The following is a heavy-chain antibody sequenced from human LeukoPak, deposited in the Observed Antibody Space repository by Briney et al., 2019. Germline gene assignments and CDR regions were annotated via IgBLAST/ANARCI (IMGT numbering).Heavy chain of an antibody. Sequence: SVKVSCKASGYTFSSYAIRWVRQAPGQGLEWMGMIIPSFGTTNYAQKFQGRVTITTDESTSTAYMELRSLRSEDTDVYYCARGPLYCSSTSCYSPGYYYYYMDVWGKGTTVTVSS. J-gene: IGHJ6*03. V-gene: IGHV1-69*05. CDR1: GYTFSSYA. D-gene: IGHD2-2*01. CDR3: ARGPLYCSSTSCYSPGYYYYYMDV. CDR2: IIPSFGTT.